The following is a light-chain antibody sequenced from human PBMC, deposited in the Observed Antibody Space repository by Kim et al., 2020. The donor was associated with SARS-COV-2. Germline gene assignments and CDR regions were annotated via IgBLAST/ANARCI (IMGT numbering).Light chain of an antibody. V-gene: IGKV1-27*01. J-gene: IGKJ3*01. CDR3: QKYNSAPPVT. CDR1: QGISNY. CDR2: AAS. Sequence: DIQMTQSPSSLSASVGDRVTITCRASQGISNYLAWYQQKPGKVPKLLIYAASTLQSGVPSRFSGSGSGTDFTLTISSLQPEDVATYYCQKYNSAPPVTFGSGTKVDIK.